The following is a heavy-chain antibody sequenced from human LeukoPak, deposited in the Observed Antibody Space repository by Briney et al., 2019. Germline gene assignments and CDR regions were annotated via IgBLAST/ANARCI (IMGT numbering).Heavy chain of an antibody. CDR3: ARDRGYSSGWYYFDY. Sequence: SVKVSCKASGGTFSSYAISWVRQAPGQGLEWMGRITPILGIANYAQKFQGRVTITADKSTSTAYMELSSLRSEDTAVYYCARDRGYSSGWYYFDYWGQGTLVTVSS. V-gene: IGHV1-69*04. CDR2: ITPILGIA. CDR1: GGTFSSYA. J-gene: IGHJ4*02. D-gene: IGHD6-19*01.